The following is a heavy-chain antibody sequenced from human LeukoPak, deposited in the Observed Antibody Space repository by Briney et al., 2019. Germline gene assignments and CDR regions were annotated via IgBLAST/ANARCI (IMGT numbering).Heavy chain of an antibody. CDR3: AKSVRGVIITLDY. J-gene: IGHJ4*02. D-gene: IGHD3-10*01. V-gene: IGHV3-23*01. CDR2: ISGSGGST. Sequence: PGGSLRLSCVASGFTFSNFGMSWVRQAPGKGLEWVSAISGSGGSTYYADSVKGRFTISRDNSKNTLYLQMNSLRAEDTAVYYCAKSVRGVIITLDYWGQGTLVTVSS. CDR1: GFTFSNFG.